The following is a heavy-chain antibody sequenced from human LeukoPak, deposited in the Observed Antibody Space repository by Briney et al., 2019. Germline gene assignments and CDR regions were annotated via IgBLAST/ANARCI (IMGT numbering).Heavy chain of an antibody. CDR1: GYSFTNYW. J-gene: IGHJ3*02. Sequence: GASLKISCKGSGYSFTNYWISWMRQMPGKGLEWMGRIDPSDSYTNYSPSFQGHVTISADKSISTAYLQWSSLKASDTAMYYCARHYRYYYDSSDYYYGASGAFDIWGQGTMVTVSS. V-gene: IGHV5-10-1*01. D-gene: IGHD3-22*01. CDR2: IDPSDSYT. CDR3: ARHYRYYYDSSDYYYGASGAFDI.